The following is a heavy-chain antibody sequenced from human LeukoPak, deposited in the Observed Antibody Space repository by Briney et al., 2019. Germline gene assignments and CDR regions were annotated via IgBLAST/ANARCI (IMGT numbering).Heavy chain of an antibody. CDR2: ISYDGSNK. CDR1: GFTFSSYG. Sequence: GRSLRLSCAASGFTFSSYGMHWVRQAPGKGLEWVAVISYDGSNKYYADSVKGRFTISRDNSKNTLYLQMNSLRAEDTAVYYCARQPRNSSGLGYWGQGTLVTVSS. CDR3: ARQPRNSSGLGY. V-gene: IGHV3-30*03. J-gene: IGHJ4*02. D-gene: IGHD6-19*01.